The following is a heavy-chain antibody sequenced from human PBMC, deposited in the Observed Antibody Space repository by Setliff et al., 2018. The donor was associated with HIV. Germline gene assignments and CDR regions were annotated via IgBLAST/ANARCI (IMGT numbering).Heavy chain of an antibody. D-gene: IGHD6-19*01. CDR2: IYYSGST. Sequence: NPSETLSLTCTVFGGSISSGGYYWSWIRQHPGKGLEWIGYIYYSGSTYYNPSLKSRLTISLDTSKNQFSLKLSSVTAADTAVYYCASRAVAAFDYWGRGTLVTVSS. J-gene: IGHJ4*02. CDR1: GGSISSGGYY. V-gene: IGHV4-31*03. CDR3: ASRAVAAFDY.